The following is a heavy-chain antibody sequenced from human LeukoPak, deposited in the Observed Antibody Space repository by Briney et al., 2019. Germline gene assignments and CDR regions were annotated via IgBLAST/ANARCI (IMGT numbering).Heavy chain of an antibody. J-gene: IGHJ4*02. V-gene: IGHV1-46*01. Sequence: GASVKVSCKASGYTFTSYYLHWVRQAPGQGLEWMSIINPSGGSTRYAQKFQGRVTMTTDTSTSTVYMELSSLRSEDTAVYYCARGRGQQLGRTPPDYWGQGTLVTVSS. D-gene: IGHD6-13*01. CDR2: INPSGGST. CDR1: GYTFTSYY. CDR3: ARGRGQQLGRTPPDY.